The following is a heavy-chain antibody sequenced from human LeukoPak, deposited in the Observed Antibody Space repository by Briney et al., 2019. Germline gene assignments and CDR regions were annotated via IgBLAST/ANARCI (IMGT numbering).Heavy chain of an antibody. D-gene: IGHD2-15*01. Sequence: GASVKVSCKTSGYTFTGYYMHWVRQAPGQGLEWMGRINPNRGGTNYAQKFQGRVTMTRDTSISTAYMELSRLRSDDTAVYYCARVGYGGSCPPNYWGQGTLVTVSS. CDR1: GYTFTGYY. CDR2: INPNRGGT. J-gene: IGHJ4*02. CDR3: ARVGYGGSCPPNY. V-gene: IGHV1-2*06.